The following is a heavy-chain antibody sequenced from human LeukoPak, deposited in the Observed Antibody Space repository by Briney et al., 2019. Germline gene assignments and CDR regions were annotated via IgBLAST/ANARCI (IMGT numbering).Heavy chain of an antibody. CDR1: GFTFSHYW. V-gene: IGHV3-74*01. CDR3: ARVGHCSSTACFIDY. Sequence: GGSLRLSCAASGFTFSHYWMHWVRQAPGKGLVWVSRIESDGGRTDYADSLKGRFTISRDNARNTLYLEMNSLRAEDTAVYYCARVGHCSSTACFIDYWGQGTLVTVSS. CDR2: IESDGGRT. D-gene: IGHD2-2*01. J-gene: IGHJ4*02.